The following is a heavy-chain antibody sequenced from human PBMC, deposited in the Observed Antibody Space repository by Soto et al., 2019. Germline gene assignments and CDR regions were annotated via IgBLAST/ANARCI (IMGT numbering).Heavy chain of an antibody. V-gene: IGHV4-59*08. D-gene: IGHD1-26*01. CDR1: GGTISSWY. CDR2: IYYSGST. J-gene: IGHJ4*02. Sequence: QVQLQESGLGLVKPSETLSLTCTVSGGTISSWYWSWIRQPPGKGLEWIGYIYYSGSTNCNPSLKSRVTISVDTSKNQFSLKLSSVTAADTAVYYCARRYGSAIDYWGKGTLVTVSS. CDR3: ARRYGSAIDY.